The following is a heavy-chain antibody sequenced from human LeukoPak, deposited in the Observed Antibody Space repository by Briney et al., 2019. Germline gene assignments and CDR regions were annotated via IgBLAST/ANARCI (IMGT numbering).Heavy chain of an antibody. V-gene: IGHV1-24*01. Sequence: ASLKVSCKVSGYTLTELSMHWVRQAPGKGLEWMGGFDPEDGETIYAQKFQGRVTMTEDTSTDTAYMELSSLRSEDTAVYYCAHSSGWYDSSFDYWGQGTLVTVSS. J-gene: IGHJ4*02. D-gene: IGHD6-19*01. CDR3: AHSSGWYDSSFDY. CDR1: GYTLTELS. CDR2: FDPEDGET.